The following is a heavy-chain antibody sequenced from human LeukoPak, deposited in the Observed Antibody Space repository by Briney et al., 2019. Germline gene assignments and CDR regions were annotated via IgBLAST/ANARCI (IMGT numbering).Heavy chain of an antibody. CDR3: ASWGRVVVAAIGRDY. Sequence: GGSLRPSCAASGFTFSSYSMNWVRQAPGKGLEWVSSFSSSSSYIYYADSVKGRFTISRDNAKNSLYLQMNSLRAEDTAVYYCASWGRVVVAAIGRDYWGQGTLVTVSS. J-gene: IGHJ4*02. V-gene: IGHV3-21*01. CDR2: FSSSSSYI. CDR1: GFTFSSYS. D-gene: IGHD2-15*01.